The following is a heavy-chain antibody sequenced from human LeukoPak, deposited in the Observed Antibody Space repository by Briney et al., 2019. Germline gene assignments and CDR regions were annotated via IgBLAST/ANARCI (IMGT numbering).Heavy chain of an antibody. Sequence: PGGSLRLSCAASGFTVSTKYMNWVRQAPGKGLEWVSILYSDGSTYYADSVKGRFTISRDNSKNTLYLQMNSLSAEDTAVYYCARDLGYNSGGISYVGYYDYWGQGTLVTVSS. CDR2: LYSDGST. CDR3: ARDLGYNSGGISYVGYYDY. J-gene: IGHJ4*02. V-gene: IGHV3-66*01. D-gene: IGHD2-15*01. CDR1: GFTVSTKY.